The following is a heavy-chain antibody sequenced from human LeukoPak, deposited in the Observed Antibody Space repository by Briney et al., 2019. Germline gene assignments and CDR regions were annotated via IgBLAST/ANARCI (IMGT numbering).Heavy chain of an antibody. CDR2: INHSGST. D-gene: IGHD3-3*01. CDR3: AREYGYYDFWSGYFSHYYYYMDV. CDR1: GGSFSGYY. Sequence: SETLSLTCAVYGGSFSGYYWSWIRQPPGKGLEWIGEINHSGSTNYNPSLKSRVTISVDTSKNLFSLKLSSVTAADTAVYYCAREYGYYDFWSGYFSHYYYYMDVWGKGTTVTVSS. J-gene: IGHJ6*03. V-gene: IGHV4-34*01.